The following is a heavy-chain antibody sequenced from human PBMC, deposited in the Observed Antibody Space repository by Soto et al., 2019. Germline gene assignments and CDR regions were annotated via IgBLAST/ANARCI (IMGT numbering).Heavy chain of an antibody. Sequence: EVQLLESGGNLVQPGGSLRLSCAASGFTFSSYVMSWVGQAPGKGLEWVSTISGSGASIYDADSVKGRFTISRDNSKNTVYLQMNSLRAEDTAVYYCAKDGLGSCTGGTCYGSDYWGQGTLVTVSP. D-gene: IGHD2-15*01. CDR1: GFTFSSYV. J-gene: IGHJ4*02. CDR3: AKDGLGSCTGGTCYGSDY. V-gene: IGHV3-23*01. CDR2: ISGSGASI.